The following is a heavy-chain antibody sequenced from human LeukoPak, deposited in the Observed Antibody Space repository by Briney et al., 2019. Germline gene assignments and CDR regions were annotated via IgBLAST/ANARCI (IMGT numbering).Heavy chain of an antibody. V-gene: IGHV1-46*01. CDR1: GHSFTNYY. Sequence: ASVKVSCKTSGHSFTNYYMHWVRQAPGQGLEWMGMINPSGGSTSYAQKFQGRVTMTRDTSTSTVYLELSSLRSEDTAVYYCARAYSSSSPFDYWGQGTLVTVSS. D-gene: IGHD6-6*01. J-gene: IGHJ4*02. CDR3: ARAYSSSSPFDY. CDR2: INPSGGST.